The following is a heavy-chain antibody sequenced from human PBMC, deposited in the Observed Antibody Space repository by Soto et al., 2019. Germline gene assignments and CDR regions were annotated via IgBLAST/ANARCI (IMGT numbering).Heavy chain of an antibody. J-gene: IGHJ6*02. D-gene: IGHD3-10*01. CDR2: IWYDGSNK. V-gene: IGHV3-33*01. Sequence: GGSLRLSCAASGFTFSSYGMHWVRQAPGKGLEWVAVIWYDGSNKYYADSVKGRFTISRDNSKNTLYLQMNSLRAEDTAVYYCARDCREGGYYYGSGSGGSDYGMDVWGQGTTVTVSS. CDR3: ARDCREGGYYYGSGSGGSDYGMDV. CDR1: GFTFSSYG.